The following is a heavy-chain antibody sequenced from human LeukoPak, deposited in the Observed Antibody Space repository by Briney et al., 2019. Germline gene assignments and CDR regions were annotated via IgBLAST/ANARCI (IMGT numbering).Heavy chain of an antibody. D-gene: IGHD4-17*01. CDR2: ISGSGGST. Sequence: PGGSLRLSCAASGFTFTSYAMSWVCQAPGKGLELVSVISGSGGSTYYADSVKGRFTISRDNSKNTLYLQMNSLGAEDTAVYYCAKEIYGDSTGARFQHWGQGTLLTVSS. V-gene: IGHV3-23*01. CDR3: AKEIYGDSTGARFQH. CDR1: GFTFTSYA. J-gene: IGHJ1*01.